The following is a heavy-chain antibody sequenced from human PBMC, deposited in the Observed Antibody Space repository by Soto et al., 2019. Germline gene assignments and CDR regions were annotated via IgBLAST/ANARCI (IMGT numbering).Heavy chain of an antibody. V-gene: IGHV3-73*01. CDR3: TTHPPADRIRE. CDR1: GFTFSGSA. J-gene: IGHJ1*01. Sequence: SLRLSCAASGFTFSGSALHWVRQASGKGLEWVGRTRNKANSYATAYAASVKGRFTIPRDDSKNTAFLQMNSLKNEDTALYYCTTHPPADRIREWGPGTLVTVSS. D-gene: IGHD2-15*01. CDR2: TRNKANSYAT.